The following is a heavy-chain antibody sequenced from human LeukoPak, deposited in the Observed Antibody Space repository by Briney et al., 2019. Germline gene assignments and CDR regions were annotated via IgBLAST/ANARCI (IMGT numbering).Heavy chain of an antibody. J-gene: IGHJ6*04. CDR1: GGSFSGYN. CDR2: INHSGSA. CDR3: ATLQDYWLDV. D-gene: IGHD2-8*02. V-gene: IGHV4-34*01. Sequence: SETLSLTCAVYGGSFSGYNWSLIRQPPGKGLEWIGEINHSGSASYNPSLKSRVTISGDASKNQFSLNLSSVTAADTAMYYCATLQDYWLDVWGNGTTVTVSS.